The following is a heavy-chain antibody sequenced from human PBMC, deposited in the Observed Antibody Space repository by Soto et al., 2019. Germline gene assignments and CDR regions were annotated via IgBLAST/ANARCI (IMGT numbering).Heavy chain of an antibody. Sequence: VQLVESGGGVVQPGRSLRLSCAASGFTFSHYAMHWVRQAPGKGLEWVALMSYDGSNEYYADSVKGRFTISRDNSKNTLYLQMTSLRAEDTAVYYCAKDGSHNFDYWGQGTLVTVSS. CDR1: GFTFSHYA. CDR2: MSYDGSNE. D-gene: IGHD1-26*01. J-gene: IGHJ4*02. V-gene: IGHV3-30*18. CDR3: AKDGSHNFDY.